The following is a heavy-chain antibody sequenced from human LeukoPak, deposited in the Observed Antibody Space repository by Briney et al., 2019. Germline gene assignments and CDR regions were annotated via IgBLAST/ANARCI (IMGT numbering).Heavy chain of an antibody. D-gene: IGHD5-18*01. CDR3: VRDRIKNGYDAFDI. Sequence: GGSLRLSCAASGFIFSSYWMYWVRQDPEKGLVWVSRINGDGANTAYADSVQGRFTISRDNAKNTLYLQMSSLRAEDTALYYCVRDRIKNGYDAFDIWGQGTMVTVSP. CDR2: INGDGANT. V-gene: IGHV3-74*01. CDR1: GFIFSSYW. J-gene: IGHJ3*02.